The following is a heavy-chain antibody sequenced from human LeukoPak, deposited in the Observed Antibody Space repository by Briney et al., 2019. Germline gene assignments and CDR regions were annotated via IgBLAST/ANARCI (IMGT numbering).Heavy chain of an antibody. CDR1: GFTFSSYG. CDR2: ISYDGSNK. V-gene: IGHV3-30*03. J-gene: IGHJ3*02. Sequence: GGSLRLSCAASGFTFSSYGMHWVRQAPGKGLEWVAVISYDGSNKYYADSVKGRFTISRANSKNTLYLQMNSLRAEDTAVYYCARDARGAAAADDPFDIWGQGTMVTVSS. CDR3: ARDARGAAAADDPFDI. D-gene: IGHD6-13*01.